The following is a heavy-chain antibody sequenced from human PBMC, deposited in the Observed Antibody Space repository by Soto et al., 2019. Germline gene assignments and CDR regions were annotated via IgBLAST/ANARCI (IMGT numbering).Heavy chain of an antibody. J-gene: IGHJ6*02. V-gene: IGHV3-72*01. CDR3: ARMSSGWIVYGMDV. D-gene: IGHD6-19*01. Sequence: GGSLRLSCAASGFTFSDHYMDWFRQAPGKGLEWVGRTRNKANSYTTEYAASVKGRFTISRDDSKNSLYLQMNSLKTEDTAVYYCARMSSGWIVYGMDVWGQGTTVTVSS. CDR2: TRNKANSYTT. CDR1: GFTFSDHY.